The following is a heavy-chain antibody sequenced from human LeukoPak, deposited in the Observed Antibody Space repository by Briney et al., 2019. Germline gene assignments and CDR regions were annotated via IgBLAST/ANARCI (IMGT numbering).Heavy chain of an antibody. Sequence: PGGSLRPSCAASGFTFSSYSMNWVRQAPGKGLEWVSSISSSSSYIYYADSVKGRFTISRDNAKNSLYLQMNSLRAEDTSVYYCAREVEVVVVPAARDYWYFDLWGRGTLVTVSS. CDR2: ISSSSSYI. D-gene: IGHD2-2*01. J-gene: IGHJ2*01. CDR1: GFTFSSYS. CDR3: AREVEVVVVPAARDYWYFDL. V-gene: IGHV3-21*04.